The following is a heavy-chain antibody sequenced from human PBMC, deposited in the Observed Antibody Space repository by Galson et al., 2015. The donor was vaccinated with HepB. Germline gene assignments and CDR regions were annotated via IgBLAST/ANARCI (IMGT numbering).Heavy chain of an antibody. CDR2: INHSGST. Sequence: LRLSCAASGFTFSSYGMHWIRQPPGKGLEWIGEINHSGSTNYNPSLKSRVTISVDTSKNQFSLKLSSVTAADTAVYYCARGTGRYFDWFYGTWFDPWGQGTLVTVSS. D-gene: IGHD3-9*01. CDR1: GFTFSSYG. CDR3: ARGTGRYFDWFYGTWFDP. V-gene: IGHV4-34*01. J-gene: IGHJ5*02.